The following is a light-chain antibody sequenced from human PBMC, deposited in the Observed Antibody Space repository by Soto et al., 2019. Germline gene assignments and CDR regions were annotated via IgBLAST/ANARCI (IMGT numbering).Light chain of an antibody. Sequence: NFMLTQPHSVSESPGKTVTISCTRSSGSIASNYVQWYQQRPGSAPTPVIYEDSQRPSGVPDRFSGSIDSSSNSASLTISRLKNEDEGYYYCPSFDISNVVFGGGTKLTVL. V-gene: IGLV6-57*04. CDR1: SGSIASNY. CDR2: EDS. J-gene: IGLJ2*01. CDR3: PSFDISNVV.